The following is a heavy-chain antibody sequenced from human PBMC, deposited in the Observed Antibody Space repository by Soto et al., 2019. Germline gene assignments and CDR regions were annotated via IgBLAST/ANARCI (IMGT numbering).Heavy chain of an antibody. Sequence: QVQLQESGPGLVKPSGTLSLTCAVSGGSISSSNWWSWVRQPPGKGLEWIGEIYDSGHTNYNPSLKSRLPILVDKSQNQFSLKLSSVSAADTAVYYCATDPKVGPTHDAFDIWGQGTMVTVSS. CDR3: ATDPKVGPTHDAFDI. CDR2: IYDSGHT. D-gene: IGHD1-26*01. CDR1: GGSISSSNW. J-gene: IGHJ3*02. V-gene: IGHV4-4*02.